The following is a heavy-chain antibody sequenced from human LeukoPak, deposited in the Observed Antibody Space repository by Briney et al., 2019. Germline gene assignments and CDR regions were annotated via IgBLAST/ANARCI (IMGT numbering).Heavy chain of an antibody. Sequence: GGSLRLSCAASGFTFSTYVMHWVRQAPGKGLEWVAVISNDGTTKYYADSVKGRFTISRDNSKTTLYLQMNSLRADDTAVYYCAKGVHSSASSWTAFDIWGQGTMVTVSS. D-gene: IGHD6-19*01. J-gene: IGHJ3*02. CDR2: ISNDGTTK. CDR1: GFTFSTYV. V-gene: IGHV3-30*18. CDR3: AKGVHSSASSWTAFDI.